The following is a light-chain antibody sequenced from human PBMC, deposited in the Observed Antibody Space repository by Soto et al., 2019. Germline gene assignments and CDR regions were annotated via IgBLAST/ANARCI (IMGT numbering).Light chain of an antibody. CDR1: SSDVGGYNS. Sequence: QSVLTQPASVSGSPGQSITISCTGTSSDVGGYNSVSWYQQHPGKAPKLMIYEVSDRPSGVSIRFSGSKSGNTASLTISGLQAEDEADYYCSSYTSSSPYVFGTGTKVTVL. J-gene: IGLJ1*01. V-gene: IGLV2-14*01. CDR3: SSYTSSSPYV. CDR2: EVS.